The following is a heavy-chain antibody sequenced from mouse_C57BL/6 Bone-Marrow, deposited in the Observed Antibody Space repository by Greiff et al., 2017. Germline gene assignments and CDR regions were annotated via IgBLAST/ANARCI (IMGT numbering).Heavy chain of an antibody. CDR3: TREGYGIYAMDY. CDR2: IDPETGGT. CDR1: GYTFTDYE. D-gene: IGHD2-10*02. Sequence: VKLVESGAELVRPGASVTLSCKASGYTFTDYEMHWVKQTPVHGLEWIGAIDPETGGTAYNQKFKGKAILTADKSSSTAYMELRSLTSDDSAVYYCTREGYGIYAMDYWGQGTSVTVSS. V-gene: IGHV1-15*01. J-gene: IGHJ4*01.